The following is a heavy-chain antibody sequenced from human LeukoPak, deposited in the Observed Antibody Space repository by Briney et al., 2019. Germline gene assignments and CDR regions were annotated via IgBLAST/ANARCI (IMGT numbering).Heavy chain of an antibody. D-gene: IGHD6-19*01. CDR2: IYYSGST. Sequence: PSETLSLTCTVSGGSISSYYWSWIRQPPGKGLEWIGYIYYSGSTNYNPSLKSRVTILVDTSKNQVSLKLSSVTAADTAVYFCARDGYSSGWISYWGQGTLVTVSS. J-gene: IGHJ4*02. CDR1: GGSISSYY. CDR3: ARDGYSSGWISY. V-gene: IGHV4-59*01.